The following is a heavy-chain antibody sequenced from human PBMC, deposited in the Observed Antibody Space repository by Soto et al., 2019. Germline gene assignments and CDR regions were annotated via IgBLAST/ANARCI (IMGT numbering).Heavy chain of an antibody. Sequence: SETLSLTCAVSGGSISSGGSSWSWIRQPPGKGLEWIGYIYHSGSTYYNPSLKSRVTISVDRSKNQFSLKLSSVTAADTAVYYCARLRDPNYDFWSGYPDHYFDYWGQGTLVTVSS. J-gene: IGHJ4*02. CDR3: ARLRDPNYDFWSGYPDHYFDY. CDR1: GGSISSGGSS. CDR2: IYHSGST. D-gene: IGHD3-3*01. V-gene: IGHV4-30-2*01.